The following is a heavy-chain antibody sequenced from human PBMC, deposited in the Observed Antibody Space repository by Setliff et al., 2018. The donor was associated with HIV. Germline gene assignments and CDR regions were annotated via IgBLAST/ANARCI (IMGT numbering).Heavy chain of an antibody. CDR2: VSVYNGNT. CDR3: ATPGVGAGAFDI. J-gene: IGHJ3*02. D-gene: IGHD3-10*01. Sequence: ASVKVSCKASGYSFTFYGLHWVRQAPGQGLEWMGWVSVYNGNTKYAENFQDRLTSTTDASTGTGFMELRGLRSDDTAVYYCATPGVGAGAFDIWGRGTMVTVSS. V-gene: IGHV1-18*04. CDR1: GYSFTFYG.